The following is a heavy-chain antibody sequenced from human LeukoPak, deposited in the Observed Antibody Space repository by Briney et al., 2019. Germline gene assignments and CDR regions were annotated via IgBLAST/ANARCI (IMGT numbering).Heavy chain of an antibody. V-gene: IGHV3-23*01. D-gene: IGHD3-10*01. Sequence: PGGSLRLSCAASGFTFSSYAMSWVRQAPGKGLEWVSGISGSGGSTYYADSVKGRFTISRDNSKNTLYLQMNSLRAEDTAVYYCAKIRFGDDAFDIWGQGTMVTVSS. CDR3: AKIRFGDDAFDI. CDR2: ISGSGGST. CDR1: GFTFSSYA. J-gene: IGHJ3*02.